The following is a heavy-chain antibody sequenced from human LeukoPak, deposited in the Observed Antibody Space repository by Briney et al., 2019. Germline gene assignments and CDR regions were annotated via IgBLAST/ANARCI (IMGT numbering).Heavy chain of an antibody. D-gene: IGHD1-26*01. J-gene: IGHJ5*02. CDR2: IYYSGST. Sequence: SETLSLTCTVSGGSISSSSYYWGWIRQPPGKGLEWIGSIYYSGSTYYNPSLKSRVTISVDTSKNQFSLKLSSVTAADTAVYYCARPLGATGNWFDPWGQGTLVTVSS. CDR3: ARPLGATGNWFDP. CDR1: GGSISSSSYY. V-gene: IGHV4-39*01.